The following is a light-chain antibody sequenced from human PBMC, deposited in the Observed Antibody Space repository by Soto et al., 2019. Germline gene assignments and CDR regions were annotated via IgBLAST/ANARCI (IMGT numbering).Light chain of an antibody. V-gene: IGLV1-44*01. J-gene: IGLJ3*02. CDR2: SSN. CDR1: DSNIGSTA. CDR3: AAWDDDLHVWL. Sequence: QSVLTQPPSVSATPGQGVILSCSGGDSNIGSTAVNWYQQPPGTAPRLLIYSSNQRPSGVPDRISGSKSGTSASLAISGLQSEDEADYYCAAWDDDLHVWLFGGGTKLTVL.